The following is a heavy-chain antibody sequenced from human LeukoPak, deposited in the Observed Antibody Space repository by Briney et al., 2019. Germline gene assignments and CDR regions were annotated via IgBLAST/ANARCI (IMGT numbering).Heavy chain of an antibody. J-gene: IGHJ4*02. CDR1: GGSISSYY. V-gene: IGHV4-59*08. Sequence: SETLSLTCTVSGGSISSYYWSWIRQPPGKGLEWIGYIYYSGSTNYDPSLKSRVTIAVDTSKNQFSLKLSSVTAADTAVYYRARQRGGPHTVYYWGQGTLVTVSS. CDR3: ARQRGGPHTVYY. CDR2: IYYSGST. D-gene: IGHD3-16*01.